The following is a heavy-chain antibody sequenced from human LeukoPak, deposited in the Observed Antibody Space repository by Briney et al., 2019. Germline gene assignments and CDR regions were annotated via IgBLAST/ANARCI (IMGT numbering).Heavy chain of an antibody. CDR2: ISAYNGNT. J-gene: IGHJ4*02. D-gene: IGHD5-12*01. V-gene: IGHV1-18*01. Sequence: ASVKVSCKASGYTFTSYGISWVRQAPGQGLEWMGWISAYNGNTNYAQKLQGRVTMTTDTSTSTAYMELRSLRSDDTAVYYCARDNLDVEMATIGPDSDSDYWDQGTLVTVSS. CDR1: GYTFTSYG. CDR3: ARDNLDVEMATIGPDSDSDY.